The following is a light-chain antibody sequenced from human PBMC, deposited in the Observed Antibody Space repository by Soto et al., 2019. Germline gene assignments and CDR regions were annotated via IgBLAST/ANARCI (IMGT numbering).Light chain of an antibody. J-gene: IGKJ5*01. CDR1: QNISNY. CDR3: QQRSNWPIT. V-gene: IGKV3-11*01. Sequence: IVLIQSPATLSVSPGEVATLSCRASQNISNYLIWYQQKPGQAPRLLIYDVSNRATDIPARFSGSGSGTDFTLTISSLEPEDLAVYYCQQRSNWPITFGQGTRLEI. CDR2: DVS.